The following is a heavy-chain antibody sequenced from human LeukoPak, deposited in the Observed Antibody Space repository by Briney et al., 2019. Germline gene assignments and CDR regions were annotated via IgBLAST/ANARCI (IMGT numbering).Heavy chain of an antibody. V-gene: IGHV3-23*01. J-gene: IGHJ6*03. CDR1: GFTFSSYA. Sequence: PGGSLRLSCAASGFTFSSYAMSWVRQAPGKGLEWVSGISGSGGGRYYAYSVKGRFTIPRDNSKNTLYLQMNNLRAEDTAVYYCAKGVDASGIYYYFYMDVWGKGTTVTVSS. CDR2: ISGSGGGR. CDR3: AKGVDASGIYYYFYMDV. D-gene: IGHD3-16*01.